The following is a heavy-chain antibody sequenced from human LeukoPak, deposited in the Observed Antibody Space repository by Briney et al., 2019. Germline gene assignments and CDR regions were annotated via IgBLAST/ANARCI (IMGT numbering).Heavy chain of an antibody. V-gene: IGHV5-51*01. CDR1: GYIFPNYW. D-gene: IGHD5-18*01. CDR2: IYPGDSDT. CDR3: ARLGQLWLRDWFDH. J-gene: IGHJ5*02. Sequence: PGESLKISCKDSGYIFPNYWIAWVRPLPGKGLEWMGSIYPGDSDTRYSPSFKGQVTISVDKSISTAYLQWSSLEASDTAMYYCARLGQLWLRDWFDHWGQGTLVTVSS.